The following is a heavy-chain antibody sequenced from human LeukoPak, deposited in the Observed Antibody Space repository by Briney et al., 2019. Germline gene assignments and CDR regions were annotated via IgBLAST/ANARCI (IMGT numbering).Heavy chain of an antibody. CDR2: IWYDGSKT. CDR1: GFTFKNYG. D-gene: IGHD3-3*01. Sequence: GRSLRLSCVTSGFTFKNYGMHWVRQAPGKGLEWVAIIWYDGSKTYYGDPVKGRFTISRDNSKNTLYLQMNSLRVEDTAVYFCAKDWDFWRGYPYAFDIWGQGTMVTVPS. V-gene: IGHV3-33*06. CDR3: AKDWDFWRGYPYAFDI. J-gene: IGHJ3*02.